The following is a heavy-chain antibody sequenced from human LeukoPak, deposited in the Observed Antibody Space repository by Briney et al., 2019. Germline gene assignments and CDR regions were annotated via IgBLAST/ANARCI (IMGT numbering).Heavy chain of an antibody. Sequence: GASVKVSCKTSGYRFSGYYVHWVRQAPGQGLEWMGRINPNSGDTNSAQKFQGRVTMTRDTSVNTAYMELSRLRSDDTAVYFCARDLSGPNNGMDVWGQGTTVTVSS. CDR2: INPNSGDT. V-gene: IGHV1-2*06. J-gene: IGHJ6*02. D-gene: IGHD1/OR15-1a*01. CDR3: ARDLSGPNNGMDV. CDR1: GYRFSGYY.